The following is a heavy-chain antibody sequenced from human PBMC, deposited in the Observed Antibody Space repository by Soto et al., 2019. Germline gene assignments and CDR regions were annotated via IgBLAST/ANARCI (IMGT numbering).Heavy chain of an antibody. CDR2: MNPNSGNT. V-gene: IGHV1-8*01. D-gene: IGHD3-10*01. CDR3: ARSYSGSGSTLGY. J-gene: IGHJ4*02. CDR1: GYTFSSYD. Sequence: QVQLVQSGAEVKKPGASVKVSCKASGYTFSSYDINWVRQATGQGLEGMGWMNPNSGNTGYAQKFQGRVTMTRTTSISTAYMELSRLRSEDTAVYYCARSYSGSGSTLGYWGQGTLVTVSS.